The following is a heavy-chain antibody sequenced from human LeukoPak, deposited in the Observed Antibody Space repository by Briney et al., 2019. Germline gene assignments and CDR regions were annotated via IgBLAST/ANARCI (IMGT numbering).Heavy chain of an antibody. CDR2: INSDGSST. D-gene: IGHD2-8*01. CDR1: GFTFGSYW. V-gene: IGHV3-74*01. CDR3: AREAQDTNGIRLRAFDI. J-gene: IGHJ3*02. Sequence: GGSLRLSCAASGFTFGSYWMHWVRQAPGKGLVWVSRINSDGSSTSYADSVKGRFTISRDNAKNTLYLQMNSLRAEDTAVYYCAREAQDTNGIRLRAFDIWGQGTMVTVSS.